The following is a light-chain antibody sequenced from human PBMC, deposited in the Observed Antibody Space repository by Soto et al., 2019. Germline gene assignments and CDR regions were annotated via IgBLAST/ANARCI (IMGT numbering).Light chain of an antibody. CDR3: QHYDDVLVT. Sequence: DIQLTQSPSSLSASVGETVTVTCQASQDFSVYLNWYQEKPGKAPTLLIYDASNLKTGVPSRFSGLGSGTHFTLTISNLQPEDIPTYFCQHYDDVLVTFGGGTKVEI. CDR1: QDFSVY. J-gene: IGKJ4*01. CDR2: DAS. V-gene: IGKV1-33*01.